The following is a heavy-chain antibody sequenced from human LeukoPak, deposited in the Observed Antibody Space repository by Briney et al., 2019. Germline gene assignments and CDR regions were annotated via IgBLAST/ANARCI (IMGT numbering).Heavy chain of an antibody. J-gene: IGHJ5*02. Sequence: SETLSLTCAVYGGSFSGYYWSWLRQPPGKGLEWIGEINHSGSTNYNPSLKSRVTISVDTSKNQFSLKLSSVTAADTAVYYCARAKYDSSGYYYGADRNWFDPWGQGTLVTVSS. D-gene: IGHD3-22*01. CDR1: GGSFSGYY. CDR3: ARAKYDSSGYYYGADRNWFDP. V-gene: IGHV4-34*01. CDR2: INHSGST.